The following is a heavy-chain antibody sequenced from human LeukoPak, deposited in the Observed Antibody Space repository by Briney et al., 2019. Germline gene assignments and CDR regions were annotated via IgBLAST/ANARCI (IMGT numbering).Heavy chain of an antibody. CDR1: GGSISSYY. CDR2: IYYSGST. V-gene: IGHV4-59*01. J-gene: IGHJ3*02. D-gene: IGHD2-15*01. Sequence: SETLSLTCTVSGGSISSYYWSWIRQPPGKGLEWIGYIYYSGSTNYNPSLKSRVTILVDTSKNQFSLKLSSVTAADTAVYYCAREKVCSGGSCYSAESAFDIWGQGTMVTVSS. CDR3: AREKVCSGGSCYSAESAFDI.